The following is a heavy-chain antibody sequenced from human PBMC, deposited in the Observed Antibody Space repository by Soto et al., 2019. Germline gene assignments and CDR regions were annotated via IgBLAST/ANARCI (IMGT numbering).Heavy chain of an antibody. D-gene: IGHD6-19*01. J-gene: IGHJ3*02. CDR2: INPSGGST. CDR1: GYTFTSYY. V-gene: IGHV1-46*01. Sequence: ASVKVSCKASGYTFTSYYMHWVRQAPGQGLEWMGIINPSGGSTSYAQKFQGRVTMTRDTSTSTVYMELSSLRSEDTAVYYCASPPVGAVAGNEGAFDIWGQGTMVT. CDR3: ASPPVGAVAGNEGAFDI.